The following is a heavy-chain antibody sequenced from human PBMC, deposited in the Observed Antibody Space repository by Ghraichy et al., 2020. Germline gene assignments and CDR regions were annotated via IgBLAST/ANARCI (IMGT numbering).Heavy chain of an antibody. V-gene: IGHV3-7*01. Sequence: GGSLRLSCAASGFTFSDYWMSWVRQAPGKGLEWVADIKQDGSQIYYVDSVKGRFTISRDNAKKSVYLQMSSLRVGDTAVYYCASIWEWGYWGQGALVTVSS. J-gene: IGHJ4*02. CDR1: GFTFSDYW. CDR2: IKQDGSQI. D-gene: IGHD3-3*01. CDR3: ASIWEWGY.